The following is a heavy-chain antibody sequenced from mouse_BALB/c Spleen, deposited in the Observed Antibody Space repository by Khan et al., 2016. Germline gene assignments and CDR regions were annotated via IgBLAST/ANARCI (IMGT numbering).Heavy chain of an antibody. J-gene: IGHJ2*01. V-gene: IGHV1-39*01. CDR3: ASEGYGSYGDY. D-gene: IGHD2-10*02. CDR2: IDHYYGSS. CDR1: GYSFTGFN. Sequence: VQLQQSGPELGKPGASVKISCKASGYSFTGFNMNWVKQSNGKSLEWIGYIDHYYGSSGYRQKFKGKATLTVDNSSSTTHMRLKSLPSEASAVYYSASEGYGSYGDYWGEGTTLTVSS.